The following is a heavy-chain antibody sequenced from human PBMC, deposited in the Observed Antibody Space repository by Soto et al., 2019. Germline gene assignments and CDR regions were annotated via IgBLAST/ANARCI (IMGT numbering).Heavy chain of an antibody. D-gene: IGHD6-13*01. V-gene: IGHV1-69*13. CDR3: ARSIAAAWNYYYYYGMDV. Sequence: ASVKVSCKASGGTFSSYAISWVRQAPGQGLEWMGGIIPIFGTANYAQKFQGRVTITADESTSTAYMELSSLRSEDTAVYYCARSIAAAWNYYYYYGMDVWGQGTTVTVSS. CDR1: GGTFSSYA. J-gene: IGHJ6*02. CDR2: IIPIFGTA.